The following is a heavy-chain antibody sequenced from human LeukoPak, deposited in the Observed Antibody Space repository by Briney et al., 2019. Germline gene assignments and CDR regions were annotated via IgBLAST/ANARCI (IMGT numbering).Heavy chain of an antibody. CDR2: ISSSSSTI. CDR3: AREGPISVISEKDAFDI. CDR1: GFTFSSYE. J-gene: IGHJ3*02. V-gene: IGHV3-48*03. Sequence: GGSPRLSCAASGFTFSSYEMNWVRQAPGKGLEWVSYISSSSSTIYSADSVKGRFTISRDNAKNSLYLQMNSLKAEDTAVYYCAREGPISVISEKDAFDIWGQGTMVTVSS. D-gene: IGHD2-21*01.